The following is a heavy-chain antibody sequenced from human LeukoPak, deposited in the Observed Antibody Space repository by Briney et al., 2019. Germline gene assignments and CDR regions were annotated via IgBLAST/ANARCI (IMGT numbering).Heavy chain of an antibody. CDR3: ARGPLGIAAAVPNWYFDL. V-gene: IGHV3-13*01. D-gene: IGHD6-13*01. J-gene: IGHJ2*01. Sequence: GGSLRPSCAASGFTFSSYDMHWVRQATGKGPEWVSAIGTAGDTYYPGSVKGRFTISRENAKNSLYLQMNSLRAGDTAVYYCARGPLGIAAAVPNWYFDLWGRGTLVTVSS. CDR1: GFTFSSYD. CDR2: IGTAGDT.